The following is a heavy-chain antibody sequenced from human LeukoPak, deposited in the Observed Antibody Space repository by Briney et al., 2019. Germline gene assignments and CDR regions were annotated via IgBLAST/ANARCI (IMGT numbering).Heavy chain of an antibody. CDR2: IYYSGRT. CDR1: GGSISSSSYY. J-gene: IGHJ4*02. D-gene: IGHD3-9*01. Sequence: PPETLSLTCTVSGGSISSSSYYWGWIRQPPGKGLEWIGSIYYSGRTYYNPSLKSRVTISVDTSKNQFSLKLSSVTAADTAVYYCARLCVGLNRPVDWLLSGMPRYRDYFDYWGQGTLVTVSS. V-gene: IGHV4-39*01. CDR3: ARLCVGLNRPVDWLLSGMPRYRDYFDY.